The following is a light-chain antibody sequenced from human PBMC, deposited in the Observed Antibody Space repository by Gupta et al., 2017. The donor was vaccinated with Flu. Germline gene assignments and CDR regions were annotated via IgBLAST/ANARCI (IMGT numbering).Light chain of an antibody. V-gene: IGLV3-21*03. CDR2: DDS. Sequence: GKTARITCGGNNIGSKSVHWYQQKPGQAPVLVVYDDSDRPSGIPERFSGSNSGNTTTLTISRVEAGDEADYYCQVWDSSSDHWVFGGGTKLTVL. CDR1: NIGSKS. J-gene: IGLJ3*02. CDR3: QVWDSSSDHWV.